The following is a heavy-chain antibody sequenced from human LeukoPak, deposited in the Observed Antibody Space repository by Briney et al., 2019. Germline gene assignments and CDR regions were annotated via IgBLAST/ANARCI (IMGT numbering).Heavy chain of an antibody. Sequence: SETLSLTCAVYGGSFSGYYWSWIRQPPGKGLEWIGEINHSGSTNYNPSLKSRVTISVDTSKNQFSLKLSSVTAADTAVYYCARERDSSSTTHLGYWGQGTLVTVSS. CDR1: GGSFSGYY. J-gene: IGHJ4*02. CDR3: ARERDSSSTTHLGY. D-gene: IGHD6-6*01. CDR2: INHSGST. V-gene: IGHV4-34*01.